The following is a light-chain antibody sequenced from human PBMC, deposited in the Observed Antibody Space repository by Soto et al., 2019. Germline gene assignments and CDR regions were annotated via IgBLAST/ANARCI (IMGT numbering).Light chain of an antibody. CDR1: QSVLYSSNNKND. Sequence: DIVMTQSPDSLAVSLGERATINCKSSQSVLYSSNNKNDLGWYQQKPGQPPKRLIYWASTRESGVPDRFSGSGSVTDFTLTINSLQAEDVAVYYCQQDYSPPYTFGQGTKLEIK. CDR2: WAS. V-gene: IGKV4-1*01. CDR3: QQDYSPPYT. J-gene: IGKJ2*01.